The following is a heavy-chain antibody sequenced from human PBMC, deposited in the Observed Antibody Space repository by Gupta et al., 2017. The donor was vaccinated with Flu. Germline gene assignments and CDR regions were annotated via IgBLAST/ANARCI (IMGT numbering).Heavy chain of an antibody. J-gene: IGHJ4*02. CDR2: INHRGST. CDR3: ARARIAVAGTVFFDY. CDR1: GGSFSGYY. V-gene: IGHV4-34*01. D-gene: IGHD6-19*01. Sequence: VQLQQWGAGLLKPSETLSLTCAVYGGSFSGYYWSWIRQPPGKGLEWIGEINHRGSTNYNPSLKSRVTISVDTSKNQFSLKLSSVTAADTAVYYCARARIAVAGTVFFDYWGQGTLVTVSS.